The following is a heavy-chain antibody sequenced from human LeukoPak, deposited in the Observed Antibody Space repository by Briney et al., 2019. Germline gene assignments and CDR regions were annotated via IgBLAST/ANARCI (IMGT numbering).Heavy chain of an antibody. CDR2: IIPIFGTA. CDR1: GGTFSSYA. D-gene: IGHD3-10*01. CDR3: APIRGENWFDP. J-gene: IGHJ5*02. V-gene: IGHV1-69*06. Sequence: SVKVSCKASGGTFSSYAISWVRQAPGQGLEWMGGIIPIFGTAHYAQKFQGRVTITEDTSTDTAYMELSSLRSEDTAVYYCAPIRGENWFDPWGQGTLVTVSS.